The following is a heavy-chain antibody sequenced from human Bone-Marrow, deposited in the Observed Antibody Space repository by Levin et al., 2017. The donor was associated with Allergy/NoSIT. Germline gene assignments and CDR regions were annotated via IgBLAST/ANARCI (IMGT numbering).Heavy chain of an antibody. V-gene: IGHV3-30-3*01. J-gene: IGHJ4*02. D-gene: IGHD4-17*01. CDR3: AREKWHYVDQGGQDY. CDR2: ISFDGTST. Sequence: GESLKISCAASGFPFSRSAMHWVRQAPGKGLECLAVISFDGTSTSYADSVKGRFTISRDNSRNMLYLQMNSLRPEDTAIYYCAREKWHYVDQGGQDYWGQGTLVTVSS. CDR1: GFPFSRSA.